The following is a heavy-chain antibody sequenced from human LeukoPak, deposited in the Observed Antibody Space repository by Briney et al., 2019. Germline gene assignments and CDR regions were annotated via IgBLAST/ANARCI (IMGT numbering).Heavy chain of an antibody. Sequence: ASVKVSCKASGYTFTSYGISWVRQAPRQRLEWMGWISAYNGNTNYAQKLQGRVTMTTDTSTSTAYMELRSLRSDDTAVYYCAGWRDIVVVVASTGFDYWGQGTLVTVSS. CDR3: AGWRDIVVVVASTGFDY. CDR1: GYTFTSYG. V-gene: IGHV1-18*01. CDR2: ISAYNGNT. J-gene: IGHJ4*02. D-gene: IGHD2-15*01.